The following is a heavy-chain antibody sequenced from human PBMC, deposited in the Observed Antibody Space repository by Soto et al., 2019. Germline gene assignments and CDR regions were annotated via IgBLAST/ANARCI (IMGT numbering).Heavy chain of an antibody. J-gene: IGHJ4*02. D-gene: IGHD3-22*01. V-gene: IGHV3-23*01. CDR2: ISGSGGST. Sequence: PGGSLRLSCAASGFTFSSYAMSWVRQAPGKGLEWVSSISGSGGSTYYAASVKGRFTISRDKSKNTLYLQMNSLRAEDTAVYYCAKPDYYDSSGYYSPFDYWGQGTLVTVSS. CDR1: GFTFSSYA. CDR3: AKPDYYDSSGYYSPFDY.